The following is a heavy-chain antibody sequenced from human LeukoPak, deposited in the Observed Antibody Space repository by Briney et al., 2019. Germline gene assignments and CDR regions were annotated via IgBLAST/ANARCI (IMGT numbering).Heavy chain of an antibody. CDR3: ATYRQVLLPFES. V-gene: IGHV3-23*01. D-gene: IGHD2-8*02. J-gene: IGHJ4*02. CDR2: IFPSGGEI. CDR1: GFTFSTFA. Sequence: GGSLRLSCTASGFTFSTFAMIWVRQPPGKGLEWVSSIFPSGGEIHYADSVRGRFTISRDNSKSTLSLQMNSLRAEDTAIYYCATYRQVLLPFESWGQGTLVTVSS.